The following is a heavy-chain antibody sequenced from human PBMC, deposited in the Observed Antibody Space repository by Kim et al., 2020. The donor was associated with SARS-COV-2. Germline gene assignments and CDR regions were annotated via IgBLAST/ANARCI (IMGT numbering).Heavy chain of an antibody. CDR2: ISWNGGDI. V-gene: IGHV3-9*01. Sequence: GGSLRLSCAASGFTFDDYAMHWVRQAPGKGLEWVSGISWNGGDIAYADSVKGRFTISRDNAKNSLYLQMNSLRAEDTALYYCAKDISHGELLWFGGDYWGQGTLVTVSS. J-gene: IGHJ4*02. CDR1: GFTFDDYA. D-gene: IGHD3-10*01. CDR3: AKDISHGELLWFGGDY.